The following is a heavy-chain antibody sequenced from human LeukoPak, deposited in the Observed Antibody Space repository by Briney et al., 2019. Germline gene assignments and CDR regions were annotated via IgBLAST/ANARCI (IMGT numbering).Heavy chain of an antibody. CDR1: GGSISSSSYY. CDR3: ARSDYGAFDI. J-gene: IGHJ3*02. D-gene: IGHD4-17*01. V-gene: IGHV4-61*05. CDR2: MYYSGST. Sequence: SETLSLTCTVSGGSISSSSYYWGWIRQPPGKGLEWIGYMYYSGSTNYNPSLKSRVTISVDTSKNQFSLKLSSVTAADTAVYYCARSDYGAFDIWGQGTMVTVSS.